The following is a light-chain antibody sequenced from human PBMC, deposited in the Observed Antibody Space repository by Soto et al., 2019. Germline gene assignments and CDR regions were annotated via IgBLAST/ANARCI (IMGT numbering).Light chain of an antibody. Sequence: EIVLTQSPGTLSLSPGERATLTCRASQSVTSSFLAWYQQKPGQAPRLLMYGASTRATGIPDRFSXSGSGTXFTLTISRLEPEDFAVYFCHQYGSSPLTFGPGTKVDIK. V-gene: IGKV3-20*01. CDR1: QSVTSSF. J-gene: IGKJ3*01. CDR2: GAS. CDR3: HQYGSSPLT.